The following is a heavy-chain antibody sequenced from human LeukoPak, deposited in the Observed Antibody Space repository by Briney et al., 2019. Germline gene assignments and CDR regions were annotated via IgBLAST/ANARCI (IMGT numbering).Heavy chain of an antibody. CDR1: GFTFSSYW. CDR3: ALGSYYDLWSGYYFKAFDI. J-gene: IGHJ3*02. Sequence: PGGSLRLSCAASGFTFSSYWMHWVRQAPGKGLVWVSRINSDGSSTSYADSVKGRFTISRDNAKNTLYLQMNSLRAEDTAVYYCALGSYYDLWSGYYFKAFDIWGQGTMVTVSS. V-gene: IGHV3-74*01. CDR2: INSDGSST. D-gene: IGHD3-3*01.